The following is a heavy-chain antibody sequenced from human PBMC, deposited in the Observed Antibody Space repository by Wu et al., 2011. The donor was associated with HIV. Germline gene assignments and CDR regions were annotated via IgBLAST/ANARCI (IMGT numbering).Heavy chain of an antibody. V-gene: IGHV1-8*02. Sequence: QVQLVQSGAEVKRPGASVKVSCKTSGYTFSNYDIHWVRQAPGQGLEWMGWMNPSAGSAGFAPKLQGRVSLTRNTSISTAYMELSSLRSEDTAVYYCTRGEVVLGNWGQGTLVTVSS. CDR2: MNPSAGSA. J-gene: IGHJ4*02. CDR3: TRGEVVLGN. D-gene: IGHD2-15*01. CDR1: GYTFSNYD.